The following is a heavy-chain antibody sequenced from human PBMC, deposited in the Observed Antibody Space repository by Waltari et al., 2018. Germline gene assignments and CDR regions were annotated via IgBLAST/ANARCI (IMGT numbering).Heavy chain of an antibody. CDR2: ISSSSSYI. Sequence: EVQLVESGGGLVKPGGSLRLSCAASGFTFSSYSMNWVRRAPGKGLEWVSSISSSSSYIYYADSVKGRFTISRDNAKNSLYLQMNSLRAEDTAVYYCARDPLVLYSSSYNWYFDLWGRGTLVTVSS. CDR3: ARDPLVLYSSSYNWYFDL. J-gene: IGHJ2*01. D-gene: IGHD6-6*01. CDR1: GFTFSSYS. V-gene: IGHV3-21*01.